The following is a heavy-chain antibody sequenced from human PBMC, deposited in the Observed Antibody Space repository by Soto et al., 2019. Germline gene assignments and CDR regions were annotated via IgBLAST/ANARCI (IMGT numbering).Heavy chain of an antibody. CDR3: ARDLWGYCGVDCYPLDV. J-gene: IGHJ6*02. Sequence: ASVKVSCKASGYTFTSYYMNWVRQAPGQGLEWLGIINPSGGYTTYAQRFLGRVTMTSDTSTSTVHMELGSLTSEDTAVYYCARDLWGYCGVDCYPLDVWGQGTTVTVSS. D-gene: IGHD2-21*02. CDR1: GYTFTSYY. CDR2: INPSGGYT. V-gene: IGHV1-46*01.